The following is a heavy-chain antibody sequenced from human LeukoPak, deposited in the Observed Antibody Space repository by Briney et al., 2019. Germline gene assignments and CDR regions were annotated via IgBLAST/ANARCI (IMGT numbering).Heavy chain of an antibody. J-gene: IGHJ4*02. Sequence: QAGGSLRLSCAASGFIFNDYSMNWVRQAPGKGLEWIAYIGIDSGNTKYADSGKRRFTIAGENAKSSLYLQMNSLRVEDTAVYYCARDHKYAFDNWGQGTLVTVSS. CDR1: GFIFNDYS. V-gene: IGHV3-48*04. CDR3: ARDHKYAFDN. CDR2: IGIDSGNT.